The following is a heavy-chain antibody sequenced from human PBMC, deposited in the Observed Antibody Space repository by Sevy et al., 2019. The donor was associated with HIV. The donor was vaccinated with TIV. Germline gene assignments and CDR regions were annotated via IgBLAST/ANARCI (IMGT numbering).Heavy chain of an antibody. J-gene: IGHJ4*02. Sequence: GGSLRLSCAASGFVFEDYGMNWVRQAPGKGLECVSGINWNGGSTGYADSVKGRFTISRDNAKNSLYLQMNSLRAVDTAIYYCARERSCGGACYYFDTLGQGSLVTVSS. CDR2: INWNGGST. CDR1: GFVFEDYG. CDR3: ARERSCGGACYYFDT. D-gene: IGHD2-21*02. V-gene: IGHV3-20*04.